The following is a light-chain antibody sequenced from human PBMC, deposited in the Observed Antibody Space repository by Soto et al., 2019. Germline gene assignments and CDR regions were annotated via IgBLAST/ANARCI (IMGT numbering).Light chain of an antibody. J-gene: IGLJ3*02. Sequence: QSALTQPASVSGSPGQSITISCTGTSSDVGTYNLVSWYQHHPGKAPKLIIYEDSKWPSGVSNRFSGSKSGNTASPTISGLQAEDEADYYCCSHAGSASWVFGGGTKLTVL. V-gene: IGLV2-23*01. CDR3: CSHAGSASWV. CDR2: EDS. CDR1: SSDVGTYNL.